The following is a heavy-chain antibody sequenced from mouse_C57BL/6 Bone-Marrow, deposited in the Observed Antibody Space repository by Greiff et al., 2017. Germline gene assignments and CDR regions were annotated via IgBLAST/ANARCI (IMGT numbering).Heavy chain of an antibody. CDR3: ARFYYGSSYGYFDY. Sequence: EVMLVESGGGLVQPGGSLKLSCAASGFTFSDYYMYWVRQTPEKRLEWVAYISNGGGSTYYPDTVKGRFTISRDNAKNTLYLQMSRLKSEDTAMYYCARFYYGSSYGYFDYWGQGTTLTVSS. D-gene: IGHD1-1*01. V-gene: IGHV5-12*01. J-gene: IGHJ2*01. CDR1: GFTFSDYY. CDR2: ISNGGGST.